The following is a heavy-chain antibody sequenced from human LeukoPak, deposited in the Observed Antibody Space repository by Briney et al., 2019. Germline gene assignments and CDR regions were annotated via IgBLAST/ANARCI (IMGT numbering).Heavy chain of an antibody. D-gene: IGHD3-10*01. CDR3: ARGRRITMVRGVKGGDDY. Sequence: SVKVSCKASGGTFSSYAISWVRQAPGQGLEWMGGIIPIFGTANYAQKFQGRVTITADKSTSTAYMELSSLRSEDTAVYYCARGRRITMVRGVKGGDDYWGQGTLVTVSS. CDR2: IIPIFGTA. V-gene: IGHV1-69*06. J-gene: IGHJ4*02. CDR1: GGTFSSYA.